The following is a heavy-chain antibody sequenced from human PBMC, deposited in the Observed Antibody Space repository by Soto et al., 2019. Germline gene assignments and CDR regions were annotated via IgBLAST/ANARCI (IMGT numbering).Heavy chain of an antibody. Sequence: QVQLVQSGAEVKKPGSSVKVSCKASGGTFSRYIINWVRQAPGQGLEWMGRIIPIAAIANYTQKFQGRVTITVDKSSTTAYMELSSRRSDDTAVYYCARGSTIVRGAPSWFDPWGQGTLVTVSS. D-gene: IGHD3-10*01. V-gene: IGHV1-69*02. CDR3: ARGSTIVRGAPSWFDP. CDR1: GGTFSRYI. J-gene: IGHJ5*02. CDR2: IIPIAAIA.